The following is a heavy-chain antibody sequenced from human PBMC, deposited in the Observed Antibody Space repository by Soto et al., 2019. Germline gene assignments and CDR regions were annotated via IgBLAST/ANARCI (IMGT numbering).Heavy chain of an antibody. V-gene: IGHV4-34*01. CDR2: INHSGST. J-gene: IGHJ5*02. CDR3: ARSCFYCGAGSHYKCVS. Sequence: SSETLSLTCAVYGGSFSGYYWSWIRQPPGKGLEWIGEINHSGSTNYNPSLKSRVTISVDTSKNQFSLKLSSVTAADTAVYYCARSCFYCGAGSHYKCVSWGQGTLVIGSS. CDR1: GGSFSGYY. D-gene: IGHD3-10*01.